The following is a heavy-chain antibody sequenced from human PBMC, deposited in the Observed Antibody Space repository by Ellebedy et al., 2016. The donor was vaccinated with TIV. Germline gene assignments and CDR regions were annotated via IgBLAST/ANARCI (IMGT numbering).Heavy chain of an antibody. Sequence: GESLKISCAASGFTFSSYAMSWVRQAPGKGLEWVSAISGSGGSTYYADSVKGRFTISRDNSKNTLYLQMNSLRAEDTAVYYCAKERQQWFGELSFDYWGQGTLVTVSS. CDR2: ISGSGGST. V-gene: IGHV3-23*01. CDR3: AKERQQWFGELSFDY. D-gene: IGHD3-10*01. CDR1: GFTFSSYA. J-gene: IGHJ4*02.